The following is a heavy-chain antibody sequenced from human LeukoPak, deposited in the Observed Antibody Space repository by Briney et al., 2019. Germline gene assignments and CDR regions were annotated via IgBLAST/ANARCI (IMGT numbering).Heavy chain of an antibody. Sequence: SETLSLTCAVYGGSFSGYYWSWIRQPPGKGLEWIGSIYYSGSTYYNPSLKSRVTISVDTSKNQFSLKLSSVTAADTAVYYCARLGITMIVVAYDYWGQGTLVTVSS. J-gene: IGHJ4*02. CDR3: ARLGITMIVVAYDY. D-gene: IGHD3-22*01. V-gene: IGHV4-34*01. CDR2: IYYSGST. CDR1: GGSFSGYY.